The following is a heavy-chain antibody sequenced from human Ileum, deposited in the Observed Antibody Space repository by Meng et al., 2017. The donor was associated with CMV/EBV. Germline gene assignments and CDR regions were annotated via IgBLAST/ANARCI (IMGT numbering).Heavy chain of an antibody. CDR1: GYTFTSYY. CDR2: INPGGGYT. V-gene: IGHV1-46*01. Sequence: VSCKASGYTFTSYYMHWVRQAPGQGLEWMGMINPGGGYTSYAQKFQGRVTMTRDTSTSTVYMELSSLRSEDTAVYYCARGFTAMGVYWGQGALVTVSS. D-gene: IGHD5-18*01. CDR3: ARGFTAMGVY. J-gene: IGHJ4*02.